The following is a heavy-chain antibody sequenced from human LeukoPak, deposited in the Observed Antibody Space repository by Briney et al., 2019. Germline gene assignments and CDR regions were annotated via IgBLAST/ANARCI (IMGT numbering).Heavy chain of an antibody. J-gene: IGHJ4*02. D-gene: IGHD5-12*01. CDR1: GDSISSSSTY. Sequence: SQTLSLTCGVSGDSISSSSTYWSWLRQPAGKGLEWIGRIYSSGNTNYNPSLKSRVTISVDTSKNQFSLNLTSVNVADTAVYYCARAGGYSGYASNWGQGTLVTVSS. V-gene: IGHV4-61*02. CDR2: IYSSGNT. CDR3: ARAGGYSGYASN.